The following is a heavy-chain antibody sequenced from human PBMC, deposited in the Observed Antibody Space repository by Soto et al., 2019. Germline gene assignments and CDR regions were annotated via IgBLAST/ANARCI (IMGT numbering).Heavy chain of an antibody. J-gene: IGHJ6*02. CDR3: SNSLIEAAPDVNYYYGMDV. D-gene: IGHD6-13*01. CDR1: GFPFSRHA. Sequence: GRSLRLSCAASGFPFSRHAMSWVRQAPGKGLEWVSAISGSGGSTYYADSVKGRFTISRDNSKNTLYLQMNSLRAEDTAVYYCSNSLIEAAPDVNYYYGMDVCGQGNTVTVSS. V-gene: IGHV3-23*01. CDR2: ISGSGGST.